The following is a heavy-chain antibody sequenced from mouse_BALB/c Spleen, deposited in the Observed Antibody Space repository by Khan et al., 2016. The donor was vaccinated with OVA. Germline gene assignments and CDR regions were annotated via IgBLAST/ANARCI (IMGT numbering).Heavy chain of an antibody. V-gene: IGHV5-6*01. D-gene: IGHD2-2*01. CDR2: ITNGGSYT. Sequence: EVELVESGGDLVKPGGSLKLSCAASGFTFSNYGMSWVRQTPDKRLEWVATITNGGSYTYYPDSVKGRFTISSDNAKNTLYLQMSSLKSEDTAMYYCARRGYDEAWFAYLGQGTLVTVSA. J-gene: IGHJ3*01. CDR3: ARRGYDEAWFAY. CDR1: GFTFSNYG.